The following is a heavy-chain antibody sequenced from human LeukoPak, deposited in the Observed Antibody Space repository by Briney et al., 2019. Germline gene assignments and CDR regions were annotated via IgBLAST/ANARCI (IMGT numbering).Heavy chain of an antibody. CDR1: GYTFTGYY. V-gene: IGHV1-2*02. CDR2: INPNSGGT. J-gene: IGHJ4*02. CDR3: ARNYYDSSGAIDY. Sequence: ASAKVPCKASGYTFTGYYMHWVRQAPGQGLEWMGWINPNSGGTNYAQKFQGRVTMTRDTSISTAYIELSRLRSDDTAVYYCARNYYDSSGAIDYWGQGTLVTVSS. D-gene: IGHD3-22*01.